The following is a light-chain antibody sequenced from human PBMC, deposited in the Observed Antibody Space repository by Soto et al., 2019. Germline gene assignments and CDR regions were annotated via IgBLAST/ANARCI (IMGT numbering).Light chain of an antibody. CDR2: DVS. Sequence: EIVLTQSPATLSLSPGERGTLSFRASESVTNYLAWYQQKPGQAPRLLVYDVSNRATGTPARFSGGGSGTDFTLTISNLEPEDFAVYYCQQRSDWPWTFGQGTKVDI. CDR1: ESVTNY. V-gene: IGKV3-11*01. CDR3: QQRSDWPWT. J-gene: IGKJ1*01.